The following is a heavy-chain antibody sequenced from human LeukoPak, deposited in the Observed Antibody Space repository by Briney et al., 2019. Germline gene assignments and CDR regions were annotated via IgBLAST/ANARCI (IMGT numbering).Heavy chain of an antibody. CDR2: IHYSGTT. V-gene: IGHV4-59*08. CDR3: ARHSYNYYGLDV. J-gene: IGHJ6*02. CDR1: GGSISPYY. Sequence: SETLSLTCTVSGGSISPYYWSWIRQPPGKGLEWIGYIHYSGTTNYNPSLKSRVTMSVDTSNNHLSLRLTSVTAADTALYYCARHSYNYYGLDVWGQGTTITVSS.